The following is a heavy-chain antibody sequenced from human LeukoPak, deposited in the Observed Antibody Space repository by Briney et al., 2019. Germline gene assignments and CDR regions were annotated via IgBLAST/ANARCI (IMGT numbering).Heavy chain of an antibody. CDR3: ARGGVAQRARRPFDY. V-gene: IGHV4-61*10. J-gene: IGHJ4*02. CDR2: IYYSGST. D-gene: IGHD3-16*01. CDR1: GGSISSGSYY. Sequence: SQTLSLTCTVSGGSISSGSYYWSWIRQPAGKGLEWIGYIYYSGSTNYNPSLKSRVTISVDTSKNQFSLKLSSVTAADTAVYYCARGGVAQRARRPFDYWGQGTLVTVSS.